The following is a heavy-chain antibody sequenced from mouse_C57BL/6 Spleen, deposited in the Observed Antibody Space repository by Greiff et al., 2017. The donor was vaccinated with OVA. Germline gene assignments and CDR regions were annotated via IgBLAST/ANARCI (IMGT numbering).Heavy chain of an antibody. V-gene: IGHV1-74*01. CDR2: IHPSDSDT. J-gene: IGHJ3*01. D-gene: IGHD1-1*01. CDR3: AILEIITTVVAEAY. CDR1: GYTFTSYW. Sequence: QVQLQQPGAELVKPGASVKVSCKASGYTFTSYWMHWVKQRPGQGLEWIGRIHPSDSDTNYNQKFKGKATLTVDKSSSTAYMQLSSLTSEDSAVYYCAILEIITTVVAEAYWGQGTLVTVSA.